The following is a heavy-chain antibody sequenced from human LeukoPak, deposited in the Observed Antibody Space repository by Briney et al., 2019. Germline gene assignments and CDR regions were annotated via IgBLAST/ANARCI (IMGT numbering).Heavy chain of an antibody. D-gene: IGHD3-10*01. V-gene: IGHV4-39*01. CDR3: ASPAPMVRGVISY. CDR1: GSSISSSSYY. J-gene: IGHJ4*02. CDR2: IYYSGST. Sequence: KSSETLSLTCTVSGSSISSSSYYWGWIRQPPGKGLEWIGSIYYSGSTYYNPSLKSRATISVDTSKNQFSLKLSSVTAADTAVYYCASPAPMVRGVISYWGQGTLVTVSS.